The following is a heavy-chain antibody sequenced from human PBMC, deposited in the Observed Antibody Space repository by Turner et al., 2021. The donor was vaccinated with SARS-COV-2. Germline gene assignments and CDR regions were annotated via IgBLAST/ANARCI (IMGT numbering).Heavy chain of an antibody. CDR2: ISSSGSTK. J-gene: IGHJ5*02. CDR1: GFTFSSYE. D-gene: IGHD3-22*01. Sequence: EVQLVESGGGLVQPGGSLRLSCAASGFTFSSYEMNWVRQAPGKGLEWVAYISSSGSTKYYADSVKGRFTISRDNAKNSLYLQMNSLRAEDTAVYYCASQIHGGYYSNWFDPWGQGTLVTVSS. V-gene: IGHV3-48*03. CDR3: ASQIHGGYYSNWFDP.